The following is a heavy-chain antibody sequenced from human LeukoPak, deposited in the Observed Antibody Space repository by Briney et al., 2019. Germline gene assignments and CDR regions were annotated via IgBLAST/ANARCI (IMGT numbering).Heavy chain of an antibody. V-gene: IGHV6-1*01. D-gene: IGHD5-24*01. CDR2: TYYRSKWYN. CDR3: ARGGQGDGYSADEAFDF. CDR1: GDSVSSNGSA. J-gene: IGHJ3*01. Sequence: PSQTLSLTCAISGDSVSSNGSACNWIRQSPSRGLEWLGRTYYRSKWYNDYAVSVKSRITINPDTSKNQFSLQLTSVTPEDTAVYYCARGGQGDGYSADEAFDFWGQGTMVTVSS.